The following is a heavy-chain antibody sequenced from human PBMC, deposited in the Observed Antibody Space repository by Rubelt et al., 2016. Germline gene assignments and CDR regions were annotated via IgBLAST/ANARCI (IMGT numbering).Heavy chain of an antibody. D-gene: IGHD4-17*01. V-gene: IGHV3-11*06. J-gene: IGHJ2*01. CDR1: GFTFSDYY. Sequence: VQLVESGGGLVKPGGSLRLSCAASGFTFSDYYMSWIRQAPGKGLEWVSYISSSSSYTNYADSVKGRFTISRDNAKNSLYLQMNSLRDEDTAVYYCARSPTAPTHLDYGDYWYFDLWGRGTLVTVSS. CDR3: ARSPTAPTHLDYGDYWYFDL. CDR2: ISSSSSYT.